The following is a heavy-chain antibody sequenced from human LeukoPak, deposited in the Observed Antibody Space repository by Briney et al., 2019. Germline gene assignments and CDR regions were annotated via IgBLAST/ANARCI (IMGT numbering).Heavy chain of an antibody. Sequence: PGGSLRLSCAASGFSIGTYYMSWVRQAPGKGLEWVANIKQDGSEKHYVDSVKGRFTISRDNSKNTLYLQMNSLRAEDTAVYYCARDYYDSSDYYYYYMDVWGKGTTLTVSS. V-gene: IGHV3-7*01. J-gene: IGHJ6*03. CDR2: IKQDGSEK. D-gene: IGHD3-22*01. CDR3: ARDYYDSSDYYYYYMDV. CDR1: GFSIGTYY.